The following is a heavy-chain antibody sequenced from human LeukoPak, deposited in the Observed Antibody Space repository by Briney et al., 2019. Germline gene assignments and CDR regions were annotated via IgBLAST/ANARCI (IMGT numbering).Heavy chain of an antibody. CDR1: GFTFSDYY. Sequence: GGSLRLSCAASGFTFSDYYMSWIRQAPGKGLEWVSYISSSGSTIYYADSVKGRFTISRDNAKNSLYLQMNSLRAEDTAVYYCAKAVITLTNDYWGQGTLVTVSS. CDR3: AKAVITLTNDY. J-gene: IGHJ4*02. D-gene: IGHD3-10*01. CDR2: ISSSGSTI. V-gene: IGHV3-11*01.